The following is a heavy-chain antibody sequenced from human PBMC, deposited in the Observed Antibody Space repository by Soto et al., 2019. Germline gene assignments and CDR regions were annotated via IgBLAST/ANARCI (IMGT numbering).Heavy chain of an antibody. CDR1: GYTFTSYA. CDR3: ARSGAPAGY. Sequence: QVQLVQSGAEVKKPGASVKVSCKASGYTFTSYAISWVRQAPGQGLEWMGWISAYNGNTNYAQKLQGRVTMTTDTSTTTSDKELRNLRSDDSAVYCCARSGAPAGYLGEGTLVTVSS. CDR2: ISAYNGNT. J-gene: IGHJ4*02. V-gene: IGHV1-18*01. D-gene: IGHD3-10*01.